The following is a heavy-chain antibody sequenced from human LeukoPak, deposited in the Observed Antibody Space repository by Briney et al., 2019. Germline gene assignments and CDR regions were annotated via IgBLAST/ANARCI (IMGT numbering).Heavy chain of an antibody. Sequence: PSETLSLTCTVSGGSISSSDSYWAWVRQPPGKGLEWIGEIYHSGSTNYNPSLKSRVTISVDKSKNQFSLKLSSVTAADTAVYYCASGLYSSSWHPYFDYWGQGTLVTVSS. D-gene: IGHD6-13*01. CDR1: GGSISSSDS. CDR3: ASGLYSSSWHPYFDY. CDR2: IYHSGST. J-gene: IGHJ4*02. V-gene: IGHV4-39*07.